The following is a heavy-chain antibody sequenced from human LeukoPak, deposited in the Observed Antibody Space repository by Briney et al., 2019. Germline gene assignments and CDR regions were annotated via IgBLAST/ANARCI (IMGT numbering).Heavy chain of an antibody. CDR3: ARGPHERSGYPDD. CDR2: IIPIFGTA. CDR1: GGTFSSYA. D-gene: IGHD3-22*01. J-gene: IGHJ4*02. V-gene: IGHV1-69*06. Sequence: ASVKVSCKASGGTFSSYAISWVRQAPGQGLEWMGGIIPIFGTANYAQKFQGRVTMTEDTSTDTAYMELRSLRSDDTAVYYCARGPHERSGYPDDWGQGTLVTVSS.